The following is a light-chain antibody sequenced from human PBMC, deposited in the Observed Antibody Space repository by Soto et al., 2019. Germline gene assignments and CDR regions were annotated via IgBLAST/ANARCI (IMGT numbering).Light chain of an antibody. CDR2: DVS. CDR1: QTVSGAY. CDR3: QQYGSSPET. Sequence: EIVLTQSPATLSVSPGDRVTLSCRASQTVSGAYLAWYRQKPGQAPRLLIYDVSRRATGIPDRFSGSGSGTDFTLTVSRLEPEDFAVYYCQQYGSSPETFGQGTKVDIK. V-gene: IGKV3-20*01. J-gene: IGKJ1*01.